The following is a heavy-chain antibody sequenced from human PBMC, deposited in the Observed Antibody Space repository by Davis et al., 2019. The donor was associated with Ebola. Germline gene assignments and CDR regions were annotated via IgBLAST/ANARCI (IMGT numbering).Heavy chain of an antibody. J-gene: IGHJ4*02. Sequence: KFQGRVTMTEDTSTDTAYMELSSLRSEDTAVYYCAVDILTAVDYWGQGTLVTVSS. V-gene: IGHV1-24*01. D-gene: IGHD3-9*01. CDR3: AVDILTAVDY.